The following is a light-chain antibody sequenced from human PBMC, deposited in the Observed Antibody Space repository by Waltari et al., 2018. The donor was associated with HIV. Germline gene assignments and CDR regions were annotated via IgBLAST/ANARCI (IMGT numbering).Light chain of an antibody. Sequence: YELTQPPSVSVSPGQTARITCSGDALPKKYVYWYQQRPGQAPVLVIYNDSGRPSGIPERFSGSSSGTTVTLTISGVQAEDEADYYCQSADSSGSYVFGTGTTVTVL. V-gene: IGLV3-25*03. CDR3: QSADSSGSYV. J-gene: IGLJ1*01. CDR2: NDS. CDR1: ALPKKY.